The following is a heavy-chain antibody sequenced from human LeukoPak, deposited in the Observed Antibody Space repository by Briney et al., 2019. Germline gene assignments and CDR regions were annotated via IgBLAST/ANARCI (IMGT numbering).Heavy chain of an antibody. CDR2: INPNSGGT. J-gene: IGHJ4*02. Sequence: ASVKVSCKASGYTFTGYYMHWVRQAPGQGLEWMGWINPNSGGTNYAQKLQGRVTMTTDTSKGTAYMEVRSLRSDDTAVYYCAREVGRGFDYWGQGTLVTVSS. D-gene: IGHD1-26*01. CDR3: AREVGRGFDY. V-gene: IGHV1-2*02. CDR1: GYTFTGYY.